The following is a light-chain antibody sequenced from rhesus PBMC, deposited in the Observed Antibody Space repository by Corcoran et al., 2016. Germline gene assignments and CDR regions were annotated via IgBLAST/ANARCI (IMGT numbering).Light chain of an antibody. V-gene: IGKV1S8*01. Sequence: IQMTQSPSALSASVGDRVTISCRASQNIYTNLAWYQQKPGKAPKYLIYAASSLQTGIPSRFGGIGSGTDFTLTIRNLQPEDSGIYYCQHYYDTPLTIGGGTKVEIK. CDR1: QNIYTN. CDR3: QHYYDTPLT. CDR2: AAS. J-gene: IGKJ4*01.